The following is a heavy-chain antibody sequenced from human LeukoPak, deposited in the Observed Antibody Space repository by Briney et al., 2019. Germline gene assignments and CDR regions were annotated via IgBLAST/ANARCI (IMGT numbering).Heavy chain of an antibody. CDR3: AKDYRGSNSGNWFDP. D-gene: IGHD1-26*01. CDR1: GFTFSSYA. Sequence: PGGSLRLSCAASGFTFSSYAMSWVRQAPGKGLEWVSAISGSGGSTYFADSVKGRFTISRDNSKNTLYLQMNSLRAEDTAVYYCAKDYRGSNSGNWFDPWGQGTLVTVSS. J-gene: IGHJ5*02. V-gene: IGHV3-23*01. CDR2: ISGSGGST.